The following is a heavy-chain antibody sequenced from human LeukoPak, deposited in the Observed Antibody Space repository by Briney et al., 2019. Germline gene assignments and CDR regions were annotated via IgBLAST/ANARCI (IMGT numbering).Heavy chain of an antibody. V-gene: IGHV5-51*01. CDR3: ARPAVTTSFYFDY. J-gene: IGHJ4*02. CDR2: IYPGDSDT. D-gene: IGHD4-11*01. CDR1: GYSFTSYW. Sequence: GESLKISCKGSGYSFTSYWIGWVRQMPGKGLEWMGIIYPGDSDTRYSPSFQGQFTISADKSISTAYLQWSSLKASDTAMYYCARPAVTTSFYFDYWGQGTLVTVSS.